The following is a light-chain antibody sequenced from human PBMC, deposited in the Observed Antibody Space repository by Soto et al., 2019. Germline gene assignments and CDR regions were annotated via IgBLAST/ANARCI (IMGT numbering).Light chain of an antibody. V-gene: IGKV1-27*01. CDR1: QGIGNY. J-gene: IGKJ2*01. Sequence: DIQMTQSPSSLSASLGDRVTITCRASQGIGNYLAWYQQKPGKVPKLLIYAASTLQTGVQSRFSGSGSGTVFTLTISSLQPEDVATYYCQQYNSAPNTFGRGTRLEIK. CDR2: AAS. CDR3: QQYNSAPNT.